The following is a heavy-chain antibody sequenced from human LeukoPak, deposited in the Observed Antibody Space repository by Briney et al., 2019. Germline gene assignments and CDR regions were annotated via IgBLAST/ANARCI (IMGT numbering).Heavy chain of an antibody. J-gene: IGHJ4*02. D-gene: IGHD6-13*01. Sequence: GSLRLSCAASGFTFSSYEMNWVRQAPGKGLEWVANIKQDGTEKYYVDSVKGRFTISRDNAKNSLYLQMNSLRAEDTAVYYCAKDQIAAAGDDYWGQGTLVTVSS. CDR1: GFTFSSYE. CDR3: AKDQIAAAGDDY. CDR2: IKQDGTEK. V-gene: IGHV3-7*03.